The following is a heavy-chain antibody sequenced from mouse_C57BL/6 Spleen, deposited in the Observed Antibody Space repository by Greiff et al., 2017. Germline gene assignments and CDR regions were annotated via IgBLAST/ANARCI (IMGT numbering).Heavy chain of an antibody. V-gene: IGHV1-55*01. D-gene: IGHD2-3*01. CDR2: IYPGSGST. J-gene: IGHJ3*01. CDR1: GYTFTSYW. CDR3: AREAYDGYSWFAY. Sequence: QVQLQQPGAELVKPGASVKMSCKASGYTFTSYWITWVKQRPGQGLEWIGDIYPGSGSTNYNEKFKSKATLTVDTSSSTAYMQLSSLTSDDSAVYYCAREAYDGYSWFAYWGQGTLVTVSA.